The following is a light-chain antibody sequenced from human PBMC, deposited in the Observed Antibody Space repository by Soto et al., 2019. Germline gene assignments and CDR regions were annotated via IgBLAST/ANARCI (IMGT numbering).Light chain of an antibody. CDR2: AAS. CDR1: QSVTSNY. Sequence: EVVLTQSPGTVSLSPGERATLSCRASQSVTSNYLASYQQKPGQAPRLLIYAASSRATGIPDRFSGSGSGTDFTLSISRLEHDDFAVYYCHQYGTAVTWTFGQGTKVEIK. J-gene: IGKJ1*01. V-gene: IGKV3-20*01. CDR3: HQYGTAVTWT.